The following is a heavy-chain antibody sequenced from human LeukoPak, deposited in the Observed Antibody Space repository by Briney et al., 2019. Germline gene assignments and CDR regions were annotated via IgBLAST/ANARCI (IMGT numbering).Heavy chain of an antibody. D-gene: IGHD6-19*01. Sequence: GGSLRLSCAASGFTFSNAWMSWVCQAPGKGLEWVGRIKTKTDGGTTDYAAPVKGRFTISRDDSKNMLYLQMNSLKTEDTAVYYCTTDGAVAGGFDYWGQGTLVTVSS. CDR1: GFTFSNAW. V-gene: IGHV3-15*01. CDR2: IKTKTDGGTT. CDR3: TTDGAVAGGFDY. J-gene: IGHJ4*02.